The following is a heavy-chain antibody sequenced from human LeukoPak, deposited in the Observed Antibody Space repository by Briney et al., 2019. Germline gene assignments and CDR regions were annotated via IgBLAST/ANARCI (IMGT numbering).Heavy chain of an antibody. CDR3: ARDPGGLPRGPEIDY. V-gene: IGHV1-18*01. D-gene: IGHD3-10*01. CDR2: ISAYNSNT. CDR1: GYTFTSYG. J-gene: IGHJ4*02. Sequence: ASVKVSCKASGYTFTSYGISWVRQAPGQGLEWMGWISAYNSNTNYAQKLQGRVTMTTDTSTSTAYMELRSLRSDDTAVYYCARDPGGLPRGPEIDYWGQGTLVTVSS.